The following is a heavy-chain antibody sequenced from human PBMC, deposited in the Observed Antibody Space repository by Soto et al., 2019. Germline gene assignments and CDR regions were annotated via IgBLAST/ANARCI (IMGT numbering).Heavy chain of an antibody. J-gene: IGHJ4*02. CDR2: IYYTGST. CDR3: TRVGGYYGDYPNFDY. Sequence: SETLSLTCTVSGSSISPFYWSWIRQPPGKGLEWIGYIYYTGSTNYNPSLKGRVTLSLGTSRNQLSLKLSSVTAADTAVYYCTRVGGYYGDYPNFDYWGPGTLVTVSS. D-gene: IGHD4-17*01. CDR1: GSSISPFY. V-gene: IGHV4-59*01.